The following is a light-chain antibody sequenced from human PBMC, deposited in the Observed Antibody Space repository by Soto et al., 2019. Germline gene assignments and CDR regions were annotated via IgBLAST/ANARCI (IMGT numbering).Light chain of an antibody. J-gene: IGLJ1*01. V-gene: IGLV2-14*01. Sequence: QSVLTQPASVSGSPGQSITMSCTGTSSDVGGYNYVSWYQQHPGKAPKLLIYEVSNRPSGVSNRFSGSKSGNTASLTISGLQAEDEADYYCSSYTDTNTYVFGTGTKVTVL. CDR3: SSYTDTNTYV. CDR1: SSDVGGYNY. CDR2: EVS.